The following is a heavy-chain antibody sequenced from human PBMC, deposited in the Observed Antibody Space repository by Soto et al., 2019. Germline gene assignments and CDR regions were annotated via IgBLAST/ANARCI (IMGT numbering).Heavy chain of an antibody. CDR3: AGGTDYRWVL. CDR1: GGSISSGAYS. J-gene: IGHJ6*02. V-gene: IGHV4-30-2*01. CDR2: IYQSGST. Sequence: SETLSLTCTVSGGSISSGAYSWSWIRQQPGKGLAWIGSIYQSGSTYYIPSLRSRVTISMDRTKNQFSLHLNSVTAGDKAVYYCAGGTDYRWVLWGQGTTVTVSS. D-gene: IGHD4-4*01.